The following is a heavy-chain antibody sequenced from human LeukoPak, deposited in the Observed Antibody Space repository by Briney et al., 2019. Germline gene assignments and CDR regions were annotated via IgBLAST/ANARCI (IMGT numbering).Heavy chain of an antibody. CDR3: ARVTNSVSRGFDY. Sequence: GGSLRLSCAASGFTFSGYSMNWVRQAPGKGPEWVSYISSSSSMINYADSVTGRFTISRDNAKNSLYLQMNSLRAEDTAVYYCARVTNSVSRGFDYWGQGTLVTVSS. J-gene: IGHJ4*02. V-gene: IGHV3-48*01. CDR2: ISSSSSMI. CDR1: GFTFSGYS. D-gene: IGHD2/OR15-2a*01.